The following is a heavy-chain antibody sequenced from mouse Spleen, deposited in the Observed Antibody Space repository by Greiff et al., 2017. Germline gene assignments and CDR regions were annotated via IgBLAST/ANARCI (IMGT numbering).Heavy chain of an antibody. CDR2: IWRGGST. V-gene: IGHV2-5-1*01. D-gene: IGHD1-1*01. CDR1: GFSLTSYG. Sequence: VKLMESGPSLVQPSQSLSITCTVSGFSLTSYGVHWVRQSPGKGLEWLGVIWRGGSTDYNAAFMSRLSITKDNSKSQVFFKMNSLQADDTAIYYCAKKEGITTGYAMDYWGQGTSVTVSS. CDR3: AKKEGITTGYAMDY. J-gene: IGHJ4*01.